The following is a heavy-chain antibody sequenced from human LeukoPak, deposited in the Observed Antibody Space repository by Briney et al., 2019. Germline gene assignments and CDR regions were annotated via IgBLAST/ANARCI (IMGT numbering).Heavy chain of an antibody. D-gene: IGHD6-13*01. Sequence: GRSLGLSCAASGFTFSSFAMHWVRQAPGKGLEWVAVISYDGSNKYYADSVKGRFTISRDNSKNTLYLQMNSLTAEDTAVYYCARDDRGIAAAGFFDYWGQGTLVTVSS. CDR3: ARDDRGIAAAGFFDY. CDR2: ISYDGSNK. CDR1: GFTFSSFA. J-gene: IGHJ4*02. V-gene: IGHV3-30*04.